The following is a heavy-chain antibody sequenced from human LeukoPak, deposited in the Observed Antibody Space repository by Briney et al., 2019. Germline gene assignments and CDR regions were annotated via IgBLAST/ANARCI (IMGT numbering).Heavy chain of an antibody. Sequence: ASETLSLTCTVSGGSISSSSYYWGWIRQPPGKGLEWIGTIYYSGSTYYNPSLKSRVTISVDTSKNQFSLKLSSVTAADTAVYCCARDQGGSSVPSFDYWGQGTLVTVSS. D-gene: IGHD6-6*01. CDR2: IYYSGST. CDR1: GGSISSSSYY. V-gene: IGHV4-39*07. J-gene: IGHJ4*02. CDR3: ARDQGGSSVPSFDY.